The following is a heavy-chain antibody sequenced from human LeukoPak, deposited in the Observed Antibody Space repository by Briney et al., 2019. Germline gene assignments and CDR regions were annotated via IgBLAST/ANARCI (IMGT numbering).Heavy chain of an antibody. J-gene: IGHJ4*02. CDR3: TRLLAGTWDY. Sequence: GGSLRLSCAASGFTFSSYAMSWVRQASGKGLEWVGRIRSKANSYATAHAASVKGRFTISRDDSKNTAYLQMNSLKTEDTTVYYCTRLLAGTWDYWGQGTLVTVSS. CDR2: IRSKANSYAT. D-gene: IGHD6-19*01. CDR1: GFTFSSYA. V-gene: IGHV3-73*01.